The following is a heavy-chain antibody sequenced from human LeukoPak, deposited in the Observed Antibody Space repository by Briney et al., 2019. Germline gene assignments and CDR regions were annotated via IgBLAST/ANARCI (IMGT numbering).Heavy chain of an antibody. Sequence: AGRSLRLSCEASGFTFSNYYMSWIRQAPGKGLEWVSHIKGNGATTYYADSVRGRFTISRDNTKNSLYLQMDSLTADDTAVYFCACLRGPSDYWGQGTLVTVSS. CDR1: GFTFSNYY. J-gene: IGHJ4*02. V-gene: IGHV3-11*01. CDR3: ACLRGPSDY. CDR2: IKGNGATT. D-gene: IGHD4-17*01.